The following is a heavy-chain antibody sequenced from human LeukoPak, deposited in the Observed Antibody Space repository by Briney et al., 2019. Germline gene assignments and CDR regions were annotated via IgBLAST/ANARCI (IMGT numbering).Heavy chain of an antibody. CDR1: GFTVNSNY. V-gene: IGHV3-53*01. CDR2: IYSGGMT. Sequence: GGSLRLSCAASGFTVNSNYMSWFRQSPGKGLDWVSVIYSGGMTYYADSVKGRFTISRDNSKDTLYLQMNSLRAEDTAVYYCARDTGYSSGWGAFDVWGQGTMVTVSS. D-gene: IGHD6-19*01. J-gene: IGHJ3*01. CDR3: ARDTGYSSGWGAFDV.